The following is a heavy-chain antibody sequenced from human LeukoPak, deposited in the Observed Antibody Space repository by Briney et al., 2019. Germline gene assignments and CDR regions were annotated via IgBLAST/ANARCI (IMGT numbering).Heavy chain of an antibody. CDR3: ARAYGSGSYYNVLNPFDY. CDR2: INPNSGGT. V-gene: IGHV1-2*02. J-gene: IGHJ4*02. CDR1: GYTFTGYY. D-gene: IGHD3-10*01. Sequence: ASVKVSCKASGYTFTGYYMHWVRQAPGQGLEWMGWINPNSGGTNYAQKFQGRVTMTRDTSISTAYMELSRLRSDDTAVYYCARAYGSGSYYNVLNPFDYWGQGTLVTVSS.